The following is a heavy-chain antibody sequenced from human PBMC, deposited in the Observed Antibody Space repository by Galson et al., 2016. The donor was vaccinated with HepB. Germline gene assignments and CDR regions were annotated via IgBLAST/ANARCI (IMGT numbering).Heavy chain of an antibody. CDR2: ISPSGGST. J-gene: IGHJ6*02. D-gene: IGHD1-1*01. CDR1: GFSFSGYV. Sequence: SLRLSCAASGFSFSGYVMGCARQAPGQGLEWASAISPSGGSTYYADSVKGRFTISRDNSQSTLYLQMNSLRAEDTAIYYCAARYLYYYTMDVWGQGTTVTVSS. CDR3: AARYLYYYTMDV. V-gene: IGHV3-23*01.